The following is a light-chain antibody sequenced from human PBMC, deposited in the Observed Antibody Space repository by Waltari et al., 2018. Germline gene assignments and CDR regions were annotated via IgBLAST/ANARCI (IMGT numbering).Light chain of an antibody. J-gene: IGKJ2*01. CDR2: KAS. Sequence: DIQLTQSPSTLSAYVVDRVTLTCRASQSISSWLAWYQQKPGKAPTLLIYKASSLESGVPSRFSGSGSGTEFTLTTSSLQPDDFATYYCQQYNSFLYTFGQGTKLEIK. V-gene: IGKV1-5*03. CDR1: QSISSW. CDR3: QQYNSFLYT.